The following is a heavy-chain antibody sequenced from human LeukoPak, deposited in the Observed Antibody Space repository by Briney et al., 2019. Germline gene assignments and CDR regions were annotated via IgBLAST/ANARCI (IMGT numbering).Heavy chain of an antibody. Sequence: GGSLRLSCAAAGFTFSSSGMHWVRQAPGKGLEWVAVILYNGSNKYYADSVKGRFTISRDNSKNTLYLQMNSLRVEDTAVYYCARAGGYCSGGSCYRGYSWFDPWGQGTLVTVSS. J-gene: IGHJ5*02. V-gene: IGHV3-33*01. CDR2: ILYNGSNK. D-gene: IGHD2-15*01. CDR3: ARAGGYCSGGSCYRGYSWFDP. CDR1: GFTFSSSG.